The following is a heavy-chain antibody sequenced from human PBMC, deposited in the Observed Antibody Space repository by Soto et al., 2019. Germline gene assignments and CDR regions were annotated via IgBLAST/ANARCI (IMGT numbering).Heavy chain of an antibody. CDR3: ARDSWSGYYLGAFDI. D-gene: IGHD3-3*01. CDR1: GFTFSSYA. V-gene: IGHV3-64*01. CDR2: ISSNGGST. Sequence: GGSLRLSCAASGFTFSSYAMHWVRQAPGKGLEYVSAISSNGGSTYYANSVKGRFTISRDNSKNTLYLQMGSLRAEDMAVYYCARDSWSGYYLGAFDIWGQGIMVTVSS. J-gene: IGHJ3*02.